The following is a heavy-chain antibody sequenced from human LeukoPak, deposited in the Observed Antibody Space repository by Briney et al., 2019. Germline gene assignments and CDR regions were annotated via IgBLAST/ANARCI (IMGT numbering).Heavy chain of an antibody. CDR2: ISYDGSNK. Sequence: GRSLRLSCAASGFTFSSYAMHWVRQAPGKGLEWVAVISYDGSNKYYADSVKGRFTISRDNSKNTLYLQMNSLRAEDTAVYYCARGPVLRFLEWLSTSYYYYYMDVWGKGTTVTVSS. D-gene: IGHD3-3*01. V-gene: IGHV3-30*04. CDR1: GFTFSSYA. J-gene: IGHJ6*03. CDR3: ARGPVLRFLEWLSTSYYYYYMDV.